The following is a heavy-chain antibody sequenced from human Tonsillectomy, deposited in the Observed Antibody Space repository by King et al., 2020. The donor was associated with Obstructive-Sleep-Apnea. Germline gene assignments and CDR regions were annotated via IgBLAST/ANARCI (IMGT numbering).Heavy chain of an antibody. V-gene: IGHV3-30*18. J-gene: IGHJ3*02. CDR2: ISYDGSNK. D-gene: IGHD6-19*01. Sequence: VQLVESGGGVVQPGRSLRLSCAASGFTFSSYGMHWVRQAPGKGLEWGAVISYDGSNKYYADSVKGRFTISRDNSKNTLYLQMNSLRAEDTAVYYCAKDLGAVAGTVVGAFDIWGQGTMVTVSS. CDR3: AKDLGAVAGTVVGAFDI. CDR1: GFTFSSYG.